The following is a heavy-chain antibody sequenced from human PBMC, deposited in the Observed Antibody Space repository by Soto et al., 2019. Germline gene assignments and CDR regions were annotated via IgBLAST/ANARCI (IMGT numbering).Heavy chain of an antibody. V-gene: IGHV3-23*01. CDR3: ATRAIYTVATEN. D-gene: IGHD4-17*01. CDR1: ESAFRSYG. Sequence: EVQVLESGGGLVQPGGSLRLSCAASESAFRSYGMSWVRQAPGKGLEWVSCITSAGTTYYADSVKGRFTISRDKSKNTLVLQMNSLRGEDTAIYYCATRAIYTVATENWGQGTLVTVSS. J-gene: IGHJ4*02. CDR2: ITSAGTT.